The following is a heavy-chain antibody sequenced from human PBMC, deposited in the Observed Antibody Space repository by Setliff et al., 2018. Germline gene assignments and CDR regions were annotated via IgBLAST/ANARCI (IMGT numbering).Heavy chain of an antibody. D-gene: IGHD3-3*01. V-gene: IGHV3-11*01. J-gene: IGHJ6*03. Sequence: PGGSLRLSCAASGFTFSDYYMSWIRQAPGKGLEWVSYITSSGTTTFYTDSVKGRFAISRDNARNSLYLQMNSLRAEDTAVYYCARGGRFAHYMDVWGKGTTVTVSS. CDR3: ARGGRFAHYMDV. CDR2: ITSSGTTT. CDR1: GFTFSDYY.